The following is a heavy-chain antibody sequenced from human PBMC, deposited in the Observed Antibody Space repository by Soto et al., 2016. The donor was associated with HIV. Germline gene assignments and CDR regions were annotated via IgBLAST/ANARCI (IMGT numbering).Heavy chain of an antibody. CDR1: GFTFSGYY. CDR2: LSHTTSYT. CDR3: VRSKVGDFPAFDI. Sequence: VQLVESGGDLVKPGGSLRLSCAGSGFTFSGYYMGWIRQAPGRGLQWVSYLSHTTSYTTYADSVKGRFTISRDNAKNSVXLEMNSLRLEDTALYYCVRSKVGDFPAFDIWGQGTMVTVSS. V-gene: IGHV3-11*05. J-gene: IGHJ3*02.